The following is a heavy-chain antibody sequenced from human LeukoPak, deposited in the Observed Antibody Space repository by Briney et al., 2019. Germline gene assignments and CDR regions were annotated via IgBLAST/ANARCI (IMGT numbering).Heavy chain of an antibody. Sequence: PGGSLRLSCAASGFTFSDYNINWVRQAPGEGLEWGSAINPTSTSIYYADAVKGRFTISRDNAKSSLYLQMNSLRAEDTARYYCVRLRRNSDRSGYYYFYNYWGQGIQVTVSS. V-gene: IGHV3-21*01. CDR3: VRLRRNSDRSGYYYFYNY. CDR2: INPTSTSI. J-gene: IGHJ4*02. D-gene: IGHD3-22*01. CDR1: GFTFSDYN.